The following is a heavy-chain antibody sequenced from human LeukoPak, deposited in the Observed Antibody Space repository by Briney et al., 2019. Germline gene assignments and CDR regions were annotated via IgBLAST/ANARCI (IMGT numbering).Heavy chain of an antibody. Sequence: GGSLRLSCAASGFIVSSNYMSWVRQAPGKGLEWVSIIYSGGSTYYADSVKGRFSISRDNSQNTLYLQMNSLRAEDTAVYYCAKDRPTWPIDYWAREPWSPSPQ. D-gene: IGHD5-12*01. V-gene: IGHV3-53*01. J-gene: IGHJ4*02. CDR2: IYSGGST. CDR3: AKDRPTWPIDY. CDR1: GFIVSSNY.